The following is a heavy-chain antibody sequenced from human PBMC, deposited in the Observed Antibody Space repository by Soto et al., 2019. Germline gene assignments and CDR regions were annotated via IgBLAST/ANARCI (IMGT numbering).Heavy chain of an antibody. CDR2: IHPTGSA. CDR3: ATDTSGRDAFDI. V-gene: IGHV4-4*07. Sequence: KPSETLSLTCTVSGDSISLYYWTWIRQPAGKGLEWIGRIHPTGSASYNPPLKSRVSVSVDTSKNQFSLRLTSVTAADTAVYFCATDTSGRDAFDIWGQGTMVTVSS. J-gene: IGHJ3*02. D-gene: IGHD6-19*01. CDR1: GDSISLYY.